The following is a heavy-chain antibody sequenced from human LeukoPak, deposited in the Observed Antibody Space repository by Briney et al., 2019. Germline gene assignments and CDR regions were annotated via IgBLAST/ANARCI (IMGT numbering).Heavy chain of an antibody. D-gene: IGHD2-8*02. J-gene: IGHJ3*01. CDR2: ISESGDRT. CDR1: GFTFSSYA. Sequence: GGSLRLSCAASGFTFSSYAMSWVRQAPGKGLEWVSSISESGDRTYYADSVKGRFTISRDISKTTSYLQMKSLRAEDTAIYYCARVTGLVDPFESWGQGTMVTVSS. V-gene: IGHV3-23*01. CDR3: ARVTGLVDPFES.